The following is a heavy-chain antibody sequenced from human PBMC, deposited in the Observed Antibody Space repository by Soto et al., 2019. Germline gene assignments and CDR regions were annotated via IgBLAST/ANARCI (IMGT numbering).Heavy chain of an antibody. J-gene: IGHJ3*02. CDR1: GFTFDDYA. V-gene: IGHV3-9*01. Sequence: DVQLVESGGGSEQPGRSLRLSCAASGFTFDDYAMHWVRQAPGKGLEWVSGISWNSGSIGYADSVKGRFTISRDNAKNSLYLQMNSLRAEDTALYYCAKDSTSWPTHAFDIWGQGTMVTVSS. CDR2: ISWNSGSI. CDR3: AKDSTSWPTHAFDI. D-gene: IGHD6-13*01.